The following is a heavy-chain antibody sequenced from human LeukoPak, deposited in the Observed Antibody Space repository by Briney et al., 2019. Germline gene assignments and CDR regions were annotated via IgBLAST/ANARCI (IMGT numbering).Heavy chain of an antibody. Sequence: GGSLRLWCAASGFTFSACGMHWVLQAPGKGLEYVSAISSNGGSTSYANSVKGRFTISRDNSKNTLYLQMGSLRAEDMAVYYCAKEASIVVFCSDYWGQGTMVTVSS. CDR1: GFTFSACG. CDR2: ISSNGGST. V-gene: IGHV3-64*01. D-gene: IGHD3-22*01. CDR3: AKEASIVVFCSDY. J-gene: IGHJ4*02.